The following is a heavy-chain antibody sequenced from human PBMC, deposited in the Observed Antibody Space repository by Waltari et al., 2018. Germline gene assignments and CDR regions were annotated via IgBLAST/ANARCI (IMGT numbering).Heavy chain of an antibody. CDR3: ARARIAVAGADPDFDY. Sequence: QVQLVQSGAEVKKPGASVKVSCKASGYTFTGYYMHWVRQAPGQGLEWMGLINPNSGGTNYAQKFQGRVTMTSDTSISTAYMELSRLRSDDTAVYYCARARIAVAGADPDFDYWGQGTLVTVSS. CDR2: INPNSGGT. CDR1: GYTFTGYY. D-gene: IGHD6-19*01. V-gene: IGHV1-2*02. J-gene: IGHJ4*02.